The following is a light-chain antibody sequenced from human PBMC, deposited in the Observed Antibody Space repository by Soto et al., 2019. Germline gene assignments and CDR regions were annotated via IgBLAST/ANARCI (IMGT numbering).Light chain of an antibody. CDR1: QSVNSIY. Sequence: IVLTQSPGTLSLSPWERATLSCRASQSVNSIYLAWYQQKPGQAPRLLISGASSRATGIPDRFSGSGSGTDFTLTISRLEPEDFAVYYCQQYGSSPWTFGQGTKVDIK. V-gene: IGKV3-20*01. CDR2: GAS. CDR3: QQYGSSPWT. J-gene: IGKJ1*01.